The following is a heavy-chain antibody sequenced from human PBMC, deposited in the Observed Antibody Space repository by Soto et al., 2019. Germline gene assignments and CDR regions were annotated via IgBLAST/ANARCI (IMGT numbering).Heavy chain of an antibody. D-gene: IGHD3-10*01. V-gene: IGHV3-23*01. CDR1: GFTFSSYA. J-gene: IGHJ4*02. Sequence: ESGGGLVQPGGSLRLSCAASGFTFSSYAMSWVRQAPGKGLEWVSAISGSGGSTYYADSVKGRFTISRDNSKNTLYLQMNSLRAEDTAVYYCARDSLRGYYYGSGSYYVYFDYWGQGTLVTVSS. CDR2: ISGSGGST. CDR3: ARDSLRGYYYGSGSYYVYFDY.